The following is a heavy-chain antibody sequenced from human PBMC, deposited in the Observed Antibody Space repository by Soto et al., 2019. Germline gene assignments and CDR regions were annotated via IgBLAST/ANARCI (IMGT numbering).Heavy chain of an antibody. CDR3: ARDYTEYEMTSPSRHY. J-gene: IGHJ4*01. Sequence: KGLEWASSISSSSSYIYYADSVKGRFTISRHNAKNSLYMKMNSLRAEDTAVYFCARDYTEYEMTSPSRHYWG. V-gene: IGHV3-21*01. CDR2: ISSSSSYI. D-gene: IGHD3-3*01.